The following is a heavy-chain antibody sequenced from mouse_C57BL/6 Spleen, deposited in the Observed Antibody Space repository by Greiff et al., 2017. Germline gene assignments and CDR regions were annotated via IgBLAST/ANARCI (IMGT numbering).Heavy chain of an antibody. CDR2: IDPSDSET. CDR3: ARYDGYQGYYDV. D-gene: IGHD2-3*01. J-gene: IGHJ1*03. V-gene: IGHV1-52*01. Sequence: VQLQQPGAELVRPGSSVKLSCKASGYTFTSYWMHWVKQRPIQGLEWIGNIDPSDSETHYNQKFKDKATLTVDKSSSTAYMQLRSLTSEDSAVYYCARYDGYQGYYDVWGTGTTVTVSS. CDR1: GYTFTSYW.